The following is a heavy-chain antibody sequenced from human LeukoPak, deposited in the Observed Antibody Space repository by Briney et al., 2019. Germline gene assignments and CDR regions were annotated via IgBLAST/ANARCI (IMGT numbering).Heavy chain of an antibody. D-gene: IGHD1-26*01. J-gene: IGHJ4*02. CDR1: GFTFDDYA. CDR2: ISWNSGSI. V-gene: IGHV3-9*01. Sequence: GRSLRLSCAASGFTFDDYAMHWVRQAPGKGLEWVSGISWNSGSIGYADSVKGRFTISRDNAKNSLYLQMNSLRAEDTALYYCAKDLMGATLYYFDYWGQGTLVTVS. CDR3: AKDLMGATLYYFDY.